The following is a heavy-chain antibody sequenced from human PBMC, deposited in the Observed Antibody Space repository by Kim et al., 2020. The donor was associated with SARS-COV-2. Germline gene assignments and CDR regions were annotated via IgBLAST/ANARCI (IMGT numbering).Heavy chain of an antibody. CDR2: TFHLGNT. J-gene: IGHJ4*02. D-gene: IGHD5-12*01. Sequence: SETLSLTCNVSGGSISSSDYYWAWVRQSPAKGLEWIGTTFHLGNTNYNPSLGSRVTISADTSENRLSLRLNSVTASDTATYYCARLKWRRNFYSWGQG. CDR1: GGSISSSDYY. V-gene: IGHV4-39*01. CDR3: ARLKWRRNFYS.